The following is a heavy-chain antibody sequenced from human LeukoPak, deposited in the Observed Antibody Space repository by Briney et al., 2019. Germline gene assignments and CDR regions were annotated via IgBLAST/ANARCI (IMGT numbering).Heavy chain of an antibody. V-gene: IGHV1-46*01. CDR3: ARDEVQWLALDY. J-gene: IGHJ4*02. D-gene: IGHD6-19*01. CDR1: GYTFTSYY. CDR2: INPSGGST. Sequence: ASVKVSCRASGYTFTSYYMHWVRQAPGQGLEWMGIINPSGGSTSYAQKSQGRVTMTRDTSTSTVYMELSSLRSEDTAVYYCARDEVQWLALDYWGQGTLVTVSS.